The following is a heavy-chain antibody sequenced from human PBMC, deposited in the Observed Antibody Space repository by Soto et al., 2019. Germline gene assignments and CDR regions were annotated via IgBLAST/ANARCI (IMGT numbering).Heavy chain of an antibody. J-gene: IGHJ5*02. Sequence: PSETLSLTCTVSGGSISSSSYYWGWIRQPPGKGLEWIGSIYYSGSTYYNPSLKSRVTISVDTSKNQFSLKLSSVTAADTAVYYCARHEWKSYAPGWFDPWGQGTLVTVSS. D-gene: IGHD3-16*01. V-gene: IGHV4-39*01. CDR2: IYYSGST. CDR1: GGSISSSSYY. CDR3: ARHEWKSYAPGWFDP.